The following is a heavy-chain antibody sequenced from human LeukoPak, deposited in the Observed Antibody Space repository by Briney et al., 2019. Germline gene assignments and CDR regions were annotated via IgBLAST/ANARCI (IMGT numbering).Heavy chain of an antibody. J-gene: IGHJ4*02. V-gene: IGHV4-34*01. CDR1: GGSFSGYY. Sequence: PSETLSLTCAVYGGSFSGYYWSWIRQPPGKGLEWIGEINHSGSTNYNPSLKSRVTISVDTSKNQFSLKLSSVTAADTAVYYCARGSPNTAMVRWGQGTLVTVSS. D-gene: IGHD5-18*01. CDR2: INHSGST. CDR3: ARGSPNTAMVR.